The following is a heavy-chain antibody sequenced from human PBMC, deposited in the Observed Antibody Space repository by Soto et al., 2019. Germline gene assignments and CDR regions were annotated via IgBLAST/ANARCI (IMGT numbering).Heavy chain of an antibody. V-gene: IGHV4-34*01. Sequence: SETLSVTCAVYGGSFSGYFWNWVRQPPGKGLEWIGEINHSGSTKYNPSLKSRVTLSVDTSKNQFSLRVFSVTAADTAVYYCARDLSGYYYGMDVWGQGPTVTGLL. CDR1: GGSFSGYF. CDR3: ARDLSGYYYGMDV. J-gene: IGHJ6*02. CDR2: INHSGST.